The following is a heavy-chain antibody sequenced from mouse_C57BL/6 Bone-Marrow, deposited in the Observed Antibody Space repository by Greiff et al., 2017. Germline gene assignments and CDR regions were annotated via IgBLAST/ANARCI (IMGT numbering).Heavy chain of an antibody. CDR1: GFTFSDAW. V-gene: IGHV6-6*01. CDR2: IRNKANNHAT. D-gene: IGHD1-1*01. Sequence: EVKVEESGGGLVQPGGSMKLSCAASGFTFSDAWMDWVRQSPEKGLEWVAEIRNKANNHATYYAESVKGRFTISRDDSKSSVYLQMNSLRAEDTGIYYCTREELYYAVFAYWGQGTLVTVSA. CDR3: TREELYYAVFAY. J-gene: IGHJ3*01.